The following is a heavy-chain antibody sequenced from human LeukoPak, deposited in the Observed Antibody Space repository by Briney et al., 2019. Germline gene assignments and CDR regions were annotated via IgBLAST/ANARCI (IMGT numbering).Heavy chain of an antibody. J-gene: IGHJ4*02. CDR2: INHSGST. CDR1: GGSFSGYY. V-gene: IGHV4-34*01. CDR3: ARAYDYVWGSYRYKPYFDY. D-gene: IGHD3-16*02. Sequence: PSETLSLTCAVYGGSFSGYYWSWIRQPPGKGLEWIGEINHSGSTNYNPSLKSRVTISVDTSKNQFSLKLSSATAADTAVYYCARAYDYVWGSYRYKPYFDYWGQGTLVTVSS.